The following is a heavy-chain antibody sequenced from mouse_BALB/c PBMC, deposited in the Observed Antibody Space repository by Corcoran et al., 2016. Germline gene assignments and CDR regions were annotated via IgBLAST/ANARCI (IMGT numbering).Heavy chain of an antibody. CDR3: ARYITVVDYFDY. J-gene: IGHJ2*01. V-gene: IGHV1-84*02. CDR1: GYILTDYY. D-gene: IGHD1-1*01. Sequence: QIQLQQSGPELVKPGASVKISCKASGYILTDYYIDWVKQKSGQGLEWIGWIYPGTGNTKYNEKFKGKATLTVDTSSSTAYMQLSSLTSEDTAVYVCARYITVVDYFDYWGQGTTLTVSS. CDR2: IYPGTGNT.